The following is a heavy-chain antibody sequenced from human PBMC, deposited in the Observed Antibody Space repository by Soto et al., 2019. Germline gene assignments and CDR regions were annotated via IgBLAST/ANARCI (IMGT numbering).Heavy chain of an antibody. Sequence: SETLSLTCNVSGASISSYYWSWIRQPPEKGLEWIAYIYNSGSTYYNPSLKSRVTISVDRSKNQFSLKLSSVTAADTAVYYCARGQVVAAQHWGQGTLVTVSS. CDR2: IYNSGST. CDR3: ARGQVVAAQH. V-gene: IGHV4-59*12. J-gene: IGHJ4*02. D-gene: IGHD2-15*01. CDR1: GASISSYY.